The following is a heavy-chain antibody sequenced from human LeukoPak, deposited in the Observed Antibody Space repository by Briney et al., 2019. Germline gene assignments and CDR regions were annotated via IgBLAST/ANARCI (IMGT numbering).Heavy chain of an antibody. CDR1: GGSISRYY. D-gene: IGHD5-18*01. V-gene: IGHV4-59*01. CDR3: ARAGSWIQPPAV. Sequence: RTSETLSLTCNVSGGSISRYYWSWFRQPPGKAPEWIGYIYYTGTTNYNPSLKSRVTMSVDTSNDQFSLKLTSVTAADTAVYYCARAGSWIQPPAVWGRGTTVTVSS. CDR2: IYYTGTT. J-gene: IGHJ6*04.